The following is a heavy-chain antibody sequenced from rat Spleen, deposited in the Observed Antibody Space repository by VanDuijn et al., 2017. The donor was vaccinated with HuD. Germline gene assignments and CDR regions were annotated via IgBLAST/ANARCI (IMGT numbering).Heavy chain of an antibody. D-gene: IGHD1-12*02. J-gene: IGHJ2*01. Sequence: EVKLVESGGGLVQPGNSLTLSCVASGFTFSNYGMHWIRQAPTKGLEWVASISPSGGSTYYRDSVKGRFTISRDNAKSTLYLQMDSLRSEDTATYYCATIITMMVLPDYWGQGVMVTVSS. CDR1: GFTFSNYG. CDR3: ATIITMMVLPDY. CDR2: ISPSGGST. V-gene: IGHV5-19*01.